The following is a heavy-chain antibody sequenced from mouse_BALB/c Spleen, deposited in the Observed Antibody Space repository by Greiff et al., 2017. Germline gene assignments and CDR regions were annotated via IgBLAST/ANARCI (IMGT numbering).Heavy chain of an antibody. Sequence: EVKLVESGAELVKPGASVKLSCTASGFNIKDTYMHWVKQRPEQGLEWIGRIDPANGNTKYDPKFQGKATITADTSSNTAYLQLSSLTSEDTAVYYCARSGYGNYLYYFDYWGQGTTLTVSS. CDR2: IDPANGNT. CDR1: GFNIKDTY. CDR3: ARSGYGNYLYYFDY. V-gene: IGHV14-3*02. D-gene: IGHD2-10*02. J-gene: IGHJ2*01.